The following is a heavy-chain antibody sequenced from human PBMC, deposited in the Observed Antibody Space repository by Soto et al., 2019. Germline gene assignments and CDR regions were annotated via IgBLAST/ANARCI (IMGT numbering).Heavy chain of an antibody. Sequence: EVRLVESEGGLVQPGGSLSLSCAASGFTLSYYWMHWVRQAPGQGLLWVSRIHSDGSSTTYADSVKGRFTISRDNAKNTVSLQMNSLRVEDTGVYFCARGDRGAFDLWGQGTMVTVSS. D-gene: IGHD2-21*02. CDR3: ARGDRGAFDL. CDR2: IHSDGSST. CDR1: GFTLSYYW. J-gene: IGHJ3*01. V-gene: IGHV3-74*01.